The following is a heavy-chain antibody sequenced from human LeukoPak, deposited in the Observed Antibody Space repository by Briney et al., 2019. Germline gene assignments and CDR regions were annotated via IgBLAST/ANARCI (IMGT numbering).Heavy chain of an antibody. CDR2: ISSSSSYT. Sequence: GGSLRLSCVASGFTFSDYYMSWIRQAPGKGLEWVSYISSSSSYTNYADSVKGRFTISRDNAKNSLYLQMNSLRAEDTAVYYCARTPGTYYYGSGRPEDFDYWGQGTLVTVSS. J-gene: IGHJ4*02. V-gene: IGHV3-11*06. D-gene: IGHD3-10*01. CDR3: ARTPGTYYYGSGRPEDFDY. CDR1: GFTFSDYY.